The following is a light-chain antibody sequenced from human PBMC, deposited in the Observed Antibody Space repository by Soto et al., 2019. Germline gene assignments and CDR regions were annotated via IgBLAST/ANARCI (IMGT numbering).Light chain of an antibody. CDR1: QSISSW. Sequence: DIQMTQSPSTLSASVGDRVTITCRASQSISSWLAWYQQKPGKAPKLLIYKASSLESGVPSRFSGSGSGTEFTLTISGLQPYDFAPYPPQPYNIYSRTFCQWTK. CDR3: QPYNIYSRT. J-gene: IGKJ1*01. CDR2: KAS. V-gene: IGKV1-5*03.